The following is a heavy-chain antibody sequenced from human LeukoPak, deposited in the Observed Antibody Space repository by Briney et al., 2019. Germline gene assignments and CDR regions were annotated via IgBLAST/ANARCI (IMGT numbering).Heavy chain of an antibody. CDR2: INPGGGGT. D-gene: IGHD6-19*01. V-gene: IGHV1-46*01. CDR1: GYTFTSYF. Sequence: ASVKVSCKAFGYTFTSYFMHWVRQAPGQGLEWMGLINPGGGGTSYAQKFQGRVTMTRDTSTSTVYMELSSLRSEDSAVYYCARGSWVSSGWNHYFDDWGQGTLVTVSS. J-gene: IGHJ4*02. CDR3: ARGSWVSSGWNHYFDD.